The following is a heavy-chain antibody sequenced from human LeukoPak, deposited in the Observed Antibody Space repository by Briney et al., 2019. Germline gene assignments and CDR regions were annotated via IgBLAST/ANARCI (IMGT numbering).Heavy chain of an antibody. CDR2: IVPIFGTA. CDR1: GGTFSSYS. J-gene: IGHJ5*02. Sequence: ASVKVSCKASGGTFSSYSISWVRQAPGQGLEWMGGIVPIFGTADYAQKFQGRVTITADESTSIVYMELVSLTSDDTAVYYCANEGRNSTTGDWFEHWGQGTQVTVSS. CDR3: ANEGRNSTTGDWFEH. D-gene: IGHD1-14*01. V-gene: IGHV1-69*13.